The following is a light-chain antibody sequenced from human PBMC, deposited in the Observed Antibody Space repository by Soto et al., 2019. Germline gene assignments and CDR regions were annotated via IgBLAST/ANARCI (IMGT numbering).Light chain of an antibody. V-gene: IGLV2-14*01. CDR1: RSDVGGYNY. Sequence: QSALTQPASVTGSPGQSITISCTGTRSDVGGYNYVSWYQQHPGKAPKLMIYDVSNRPSGISNRFSGSKSGNTASLTISGLHTDDEADYYCSSYTRSSSTLVVFGGGTKLTVL. CDR3: SSYTRSSSTLVV. CDR2: DVS. J-gene: IGLJ2*01.